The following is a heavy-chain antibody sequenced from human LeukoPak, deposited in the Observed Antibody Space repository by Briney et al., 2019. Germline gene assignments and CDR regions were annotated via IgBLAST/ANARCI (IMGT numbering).Heavy chain of an antibody. CDR1: GGSISNYY. CDR2: IYYSGNT. J-gene: IGHJ4*02. D-gene: IGHD6-19*01. CDR3: VRENYSSGWYGIIDY. V-gene: IGHV4-59*01. Sequence: PSETLSLTCTVSGGSISNYYWSWIRQPPGKGLEWIGYIYYSGNTNYNPSLKSRVTISVDTSKNQFSLKLSSVTVADTAVYYCVRENYSSGWYGIIDYWGQGTLVTVSS.